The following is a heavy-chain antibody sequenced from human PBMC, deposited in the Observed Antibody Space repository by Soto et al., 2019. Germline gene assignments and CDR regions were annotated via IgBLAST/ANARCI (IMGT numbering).Heavy chain of an antibody. D-gene: IGHD5-18*01. Sequence: SETLSLTCSVSGASISSSYWSWIRQPPEKGLEWVGYISNSGTTNYNPSLKSRVTISVDTSKNQFSLRLSSVTAADTAVYFCARHRRFSYGLTTKTIFYYYMDVWGKGTTVTVSS. CDR2: ISNSGTT. V-gene: IGHV4-59*08. J-gene: IGHJ6*03. CDR1: GASISSSY. CDR3: ARHRRFSYGLTTKTIFYYYMDV.